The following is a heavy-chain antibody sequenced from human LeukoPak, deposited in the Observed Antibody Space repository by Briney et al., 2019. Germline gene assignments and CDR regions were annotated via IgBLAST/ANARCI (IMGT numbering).Heavy chain of an antibody. D-gene: IGHD1-14*01. Sequence: GESLKISCKASENSFATSWIDWVRQMPGRGLEWMGIIYPGDSDTRYSPSFQGQVTISADKSISTAYLQWSSLKASDTAMYYCANTRFKNLFDAFDIWGQGTMVTVSS. J-gene: IGHJ3*02. CDR1: ENSFATSW. CDR2: IYPGDSDT. V-gene: IGHV5-51*01. CDR3: ANTRFKNLFDAFDI.